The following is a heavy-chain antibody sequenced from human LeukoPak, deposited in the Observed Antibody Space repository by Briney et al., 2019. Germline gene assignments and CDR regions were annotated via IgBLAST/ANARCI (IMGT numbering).Heavy chain of an antibody. D-gene: IGHD2-2*01. J-gene: IGHJ4*02. CDR1: GGSISSGGYY. CDR3: ARVLHCSSTSCPPDY. CDR2: IYHSGST. V-gene: IGHV4-30-2*01. Sequence: SETLSLTCTVSGGSISSGGYYWSWIRQPPGKGLEWIGYIYHSGSTYYNPSLKSRVTISVDRSKNQFSLKLSSVTAADTAVYYCARVLHCSSTSCPPDYWGQGTLVSVSS.